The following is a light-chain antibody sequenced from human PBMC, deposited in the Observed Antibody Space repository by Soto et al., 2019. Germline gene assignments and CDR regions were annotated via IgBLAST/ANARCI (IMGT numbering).Light chain of an antibody. CDR1: QSIRNY. Sequence: DIQMTQSPSSLSASVGDRVTITCRASQSIRNYLGWYQQKPGKAPRLLIFGATSLKGGVPSRFSGSGTGTEFTLTISSLQPEDFSTYYCQQTCSTSLVTFGPGTKVDIK. CDR2: GAT. J-gene: IGKJ3*01. V-gene: IGKV1-39*01. CDR3: QQTCSTSLVT.